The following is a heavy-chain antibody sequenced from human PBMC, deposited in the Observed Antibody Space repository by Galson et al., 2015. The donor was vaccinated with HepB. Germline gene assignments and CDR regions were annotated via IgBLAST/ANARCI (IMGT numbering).Heavy chain of an antibody. CDR1: GFTFRNHA. V-gene: IGHV3-30*04. D-gene: IGHD6-13*01. CDR3: AKRWSSSWYTGDAFDI. CDR2: ISYDGNNK. J-gene: IGHJ3*02. Sequence: SLRLSCAASGFTFRNHAMHWVRQAPGKGLQWVAVISYDGNNKYFADSVKGRVTISRDNSKNTLYLQMNSLRAEDTAVYYCAKRWSSSWYTGDAFDIWGQGTMVTVSS.